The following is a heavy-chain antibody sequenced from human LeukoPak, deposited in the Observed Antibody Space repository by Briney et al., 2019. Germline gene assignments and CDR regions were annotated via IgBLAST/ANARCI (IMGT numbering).Heavy chain of an antibody. CDR1: GGSISSYY. D-gene: IGHD6-13*01. V-gene: IGHV4-59*01. CDR3: ARESQQLGQNWFDP. J-gene: IGHJ5*02. CDR2: IYYSGST. Sequence: SETLSLTCTVSGGSISSYYWSWIRQPPGKGLEWIGYIYYSGSTNYNPSLKSRVTISVDTSKNQFSLKLSSVTAADTAVYYCARESQQLGQNWFDPWGQGTLVTVSS.